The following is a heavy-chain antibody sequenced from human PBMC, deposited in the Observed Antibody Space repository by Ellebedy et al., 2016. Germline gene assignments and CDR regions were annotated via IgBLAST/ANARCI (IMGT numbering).Heavy chain of an antibody. J-gene: IGHJ1*01. Sequence: GESLKISXAASGFTFSSYSMNWVRQAPGKGLEWVSSISSSSSYIYYADSVKGRFTISRDNAKNSLYLQMNSLRAEDTAVYYCARDSSGWLEYFQHWGQGTLVTVSS. CDR1: GFTFSSYS. V-gene: IGHV3-21*01. CDR2: ISSSSSYI. D-gene: IGHD6-19*01. CDR3: ARDSSGWLEYFQH.